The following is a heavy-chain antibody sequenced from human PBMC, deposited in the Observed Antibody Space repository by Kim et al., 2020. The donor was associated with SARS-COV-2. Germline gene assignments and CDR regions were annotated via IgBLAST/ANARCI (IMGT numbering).Heavy chain of an antibody. CDR1: GGSISSSSYY. D-gene: IGHD4-17*01. CDR2: IYYSGST. Sequence: SETLSLTCTVSGGSISSSSYYWGWIRQPPGKGLEWIGSIYYSGSTYYNPSLKSRVTISVDTSKNQFSLKLSSVTAADTAVYYCASRRTGYYYGMDVWGQGTTVTVSS. V-gene: IGHV4-39*01. CDR3: ASRRTGYYYGMDV. J-gene: IGHJ6*02.